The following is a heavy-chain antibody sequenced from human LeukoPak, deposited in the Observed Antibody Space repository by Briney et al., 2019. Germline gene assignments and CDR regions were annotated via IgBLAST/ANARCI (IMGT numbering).Heavy chain of an antibody. J-gene: IGHJ4*02. CDR2: IYYSGTT. Sequence: SETLSLTCTVSGGSFNDYYWGWIRQPPGKGLEWIGSIYYSGTTFYNPSLKNRVTISMDTSKSQFSLKLSSVTAADTAVYSCTRDRGHGSQGYWGQGTLVTVS. CDR3: TRDRGHGSQGY. D-gene: IGHD1-26*01. CDR1: GGSFNDYY. V-gene: IGHV4-39*07.